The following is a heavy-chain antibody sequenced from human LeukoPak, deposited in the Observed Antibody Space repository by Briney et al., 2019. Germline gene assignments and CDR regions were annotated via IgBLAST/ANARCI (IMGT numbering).Heavy chain of an antibody. V-gene: IGHV1-69*05. J-gene: IGHJ2*01. Sequence: SVKVSCKASGGTFSSYAISWVRQAPGQGLEWMGGIIPIFGTANYAQKFQGRVTITTDESTSTAYMELSSLRSEDTAVYYCATNLGSHWYFDLWGRGTLVTVSS. CDR1: GGTFSSYA. CDR3: ATNLGSHWYFDL. D-gene: IGHD3-10*01. CDR2: IIPIFGTA.